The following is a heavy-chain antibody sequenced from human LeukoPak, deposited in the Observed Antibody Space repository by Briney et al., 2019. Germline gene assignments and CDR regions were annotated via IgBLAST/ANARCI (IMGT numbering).Heavy chain of an antibody. V-gene: IGHV1-69*05. CDR2: IIPLFGTA. Sequence: ASVKVSCKAFGGSFSSEAISWVRQAPGQGLEWMGGIIPLFGTANYAQKFQGRVTITTDESTSTAYMEVSSLRSEDTAVYYCGRKAGDCGGGSCYSIDYWGQGTLVTVSS. D-gene: IGHD2-15*01. J-gene: IGHJ4*02. CDR1: GGSFSSEA. CDR3: GRKAGDCGGGSCYSIDY.